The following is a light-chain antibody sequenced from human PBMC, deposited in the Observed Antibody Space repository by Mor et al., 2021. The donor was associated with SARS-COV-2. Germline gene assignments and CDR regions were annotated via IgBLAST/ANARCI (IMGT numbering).Light chain of an antibody. J-gene: IGLJ1*01. CDR3: SSYTNRNNYV. V-gene: IGLV2-18*02. CDR2: EVS. Sequence: PPGTSPKLMIFEVSNRPSGDPDRFSGSKSGNTASLTISGLQAEDEADYYCSSYTNRNNYVFGTGTKVTVL.